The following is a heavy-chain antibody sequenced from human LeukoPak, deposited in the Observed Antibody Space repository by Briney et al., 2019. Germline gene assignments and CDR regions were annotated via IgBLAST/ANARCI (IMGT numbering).Heavy chain of an antibody. V-gene: IGHV3-30-3*01. Sequence: GGSLRLSCAASGFTFSSYAMHWVRQAPGKGLEWVAVISYDGSNKYYADSVKGRFTISRDNSKNTLYLQMNSLRAEDTAVYYCAREGYDFWSGSEVFDIWGQGTMVTVSS. D-gene: IGHD3-3*01. J-gene: IGHJ3*02. CDR3: AREGYDFWSGSEVFDI. CDR1: GFTFSSYA. CDR2: ISYDGSNK.